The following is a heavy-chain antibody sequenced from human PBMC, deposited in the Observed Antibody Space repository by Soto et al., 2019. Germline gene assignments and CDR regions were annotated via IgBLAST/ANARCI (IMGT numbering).Heavy chain of an antibody. J-gene: IGHJ5*02. V-gene: IGHV4-4*02. CDR2: IYHSGST. CDR1: SGSISSSNW. Sequence: SETLFLTCAVSSGSISSSNWWSWVRQPPGKGLEWIGEIYHSGSTNYNPSLKSRVTISVDKSKNQFSLKLSSVTAADTAVYYCARGPRYYGSGSYIPRGVWFDPWGQGTLVTVSS. D-gene: IGHD3-10*01. CDR3: ARGPRYYGSGSYIPRGVWFDP.